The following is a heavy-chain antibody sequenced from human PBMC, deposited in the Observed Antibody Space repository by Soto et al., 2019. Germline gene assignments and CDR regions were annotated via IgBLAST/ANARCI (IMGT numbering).Heavy chain of an antibody. CDR2: ISYDGSNK. CDR1: GFTFSSYG. CDR3: ATLGNSGHCTNGVCYPPSDY. Sequence: GGSLRLSCAASGFTFSSYGMHWVRQAPGKGLEWVAVISYDGSNKYYADSVKGRFTISRDNSKNTLYLQMNSLRAEDTAVYYCATLGNSGHCTNGVCYPPSDYWGQGTLVTVSS. V-gene: IGHV3-30*03. D-gene: IGHD2-8*01. J-gene: IGHJ4*02.